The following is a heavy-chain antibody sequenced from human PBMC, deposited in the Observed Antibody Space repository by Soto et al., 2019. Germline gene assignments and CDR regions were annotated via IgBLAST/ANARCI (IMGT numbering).Heavy chain of an antibody. CDR1: GGSVSSGSYY. D-gene: IGHD7-27*01. J-gene: IGHJ2*01. CDR3: ARTLTAYWYFDL. V-gene: IGHV4-61*01. Sequence: QVQLQESGPGLVKPSETLSLTCTVSGGSVSSGSYYWSWIRQPPGKGLEWIGYLYYSGSTNYNPSLKSRVTISVDTSENQFSLKLSSVTAADTAVYYCARTLTAYWYFDLWGRGTLVTVSS. CDR2: LYYSGST.